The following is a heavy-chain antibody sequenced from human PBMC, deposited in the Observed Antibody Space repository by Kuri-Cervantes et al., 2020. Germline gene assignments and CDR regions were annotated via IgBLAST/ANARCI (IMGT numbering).Heavy chain of an antibody. CDR3: ASWTGYGYPFDY. D-gene: IGHD5-18*01. V-gene: IGHV3-30-3*01. Sequence: GESLKISCAASGFTFSSYAMHWVRQAPGKGLEWVAVISYDGSNKYYADSVKGRFTISRDNSKNTLSLQMNSLRAEDTAVYYCASWTGYGYPFDYWGQGTLVTVSS. J-gene: IGHJ4*02. CDR2: ISYDGSNK. CDR1: GFTFSSYA.